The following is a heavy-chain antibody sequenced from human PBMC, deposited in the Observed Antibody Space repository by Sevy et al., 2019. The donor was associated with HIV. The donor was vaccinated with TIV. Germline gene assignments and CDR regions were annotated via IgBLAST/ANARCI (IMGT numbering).Heavy chain of an antibody. V-gene: IGHV4-39*01. CDR3: VGPKLTYTNGWHYFDY. Sequence: SETLSLTCIVSGASISNTAYYWGWIRQSPGKGLEWIASICHGGYTFYNPSLKSRVTISADTSKNQFSLKLTSVSAAYTSIYYCVGPKLTYTNGWHYFDYWGQGTVVSVSS. D-gene: IGHD2-8*01. CDR2: ICHGGYT. CDR1: GASISNTAYY. J-gene: IGHJ4*02.